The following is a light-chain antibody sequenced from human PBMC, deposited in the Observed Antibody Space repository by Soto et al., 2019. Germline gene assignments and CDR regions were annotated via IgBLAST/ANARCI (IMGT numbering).Light chain of an antibody. Sequence: QSVLTQTPSVSGAPGQRVTISCTGSSSNIGAGYVYWYQQLPGTAPKLLIYGNSNRPSGVPDRFSGSKSGTSASLAITGLQAEDEADYYCQSYDSSLSGSVFGGGTKLTVL. J-gene: IGLJ3*02. CDR2: GNS. CDR3: QSYDSSLSGSV. CDR1: SSNIGAGYV. V-gene: IGLV1-40*01.